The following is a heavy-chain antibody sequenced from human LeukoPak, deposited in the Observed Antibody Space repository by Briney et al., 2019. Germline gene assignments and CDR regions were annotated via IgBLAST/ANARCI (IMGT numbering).Heavy chain of an antibody. CDR1: GFTFSSYG. J-gene: IGHJ4*02. V-gene: IGHV3-33*01. CDR2: IWYDGSNK. D-gene: IGHD3-22*01. Sequence: GGSLRLSCAASGFTFSSYGMHRVRQAPGKGLEWVAVIWYDGSNKYYADSVKGRFTISRDNSKNTLYLQMNSLRAEDTAVYYCARDPTDYDSSGYYAYWGQGTLVTVSS. CDR3: ARDPTDYDSSGYYAY.